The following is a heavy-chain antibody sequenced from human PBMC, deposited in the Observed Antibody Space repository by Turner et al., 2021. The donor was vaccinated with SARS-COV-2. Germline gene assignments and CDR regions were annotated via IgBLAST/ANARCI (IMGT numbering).Heavy chain of an antibody. CDR3: ARDSGDFDY. V-gene: IGHV3-23*01. CDR2: ISASGTNA. CDR1: GFTFRSYA. D-gene: IGHD3-10*01. Sequence: EVQLLESGGGLVQPGGSLRLSCAASGFTFRSYAMSWVRQAPGKGLEWVSTISASGTNAYYADSVKGRFTISRDNSKNSLYLQMNSLRAEDTAVYYCARDSGDFDYWGQGTLVTVSS. J-gene: IGHJ4*02.